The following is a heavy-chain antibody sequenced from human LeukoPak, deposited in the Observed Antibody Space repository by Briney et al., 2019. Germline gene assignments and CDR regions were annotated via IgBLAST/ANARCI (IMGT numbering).Heavy chain of an antibody. CDR2: LYYSGST. CDR1: GGSISSHY. J-gene: IGHJ6*02. Sequence: SETLSLTCTVSGGSISSHYWSWIRQPPGKGLEWVGYLYYSGSTNYNPSLKSRVTISVDTSKNQFSLKLSSVTAADTAVYYCARALGYCSSTSCPNTYYYGMDVWGQGTTVTVSS. V-gene: IGHV4-59*11. CDR3: ARALGYCSSTSCPNTYYYGMDV. D-gene: IGHD2-2*01.